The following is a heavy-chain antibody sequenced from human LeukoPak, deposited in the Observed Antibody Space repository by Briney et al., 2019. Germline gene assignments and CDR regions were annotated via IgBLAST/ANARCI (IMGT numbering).Heavy chain of an antibody. CDR3: AKLFTAMLTTFAAT. CDR1: GFSFSSYG. CDR2: ISGSGGST. V-gene: IGHV3-23*01. D-gene: IGHD5-18*01. J-gene: IGHJ4*02. Sequence: GGSLRLSCAASGFSFSSYGMTWVRQSPGKWLEWVSSISGSGGSTHYADSVKGRFTISRDNSRNTLSLQMNSLRAEDTAVYYCAKLFTAMLTTFAATWGQGALVTVSS.